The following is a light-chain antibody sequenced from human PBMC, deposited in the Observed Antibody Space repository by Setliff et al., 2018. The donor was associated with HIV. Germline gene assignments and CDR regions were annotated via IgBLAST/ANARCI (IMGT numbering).Light chain of an antibody. CDR1: SSNIGAGYD. CDR2: GNK. V-gene: IGLV1-40*01. Sequence: QSVLTQPPSVSGAPGQRVTISCTGSSSNIGAGYDVHWYQQLPGTAPKLLIYGNKFRPSGVPDRFSGSKSGTSASLAITGLQAEDEADYFCSSYTSSNTRVFGTGTKVTVL. J-gene: IGLJ1*01. CDR3: SSYTSSNTRV.